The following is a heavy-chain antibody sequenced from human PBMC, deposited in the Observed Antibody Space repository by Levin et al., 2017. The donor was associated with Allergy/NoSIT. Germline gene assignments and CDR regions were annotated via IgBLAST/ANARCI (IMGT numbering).Heavy chain of an antibody. V-gene: IGHV3-74*01. J-gene: IGHJ3*02. D-gene: IGHD2-2*02. CDR1: RFTFINYW. Sequence: GESLKISCAASRFTFINYWMHWVRQAPGKGLVWFSRIDSDGSGTIYADSVKGRFPISRDNAKNTLYLQMNSLRAEDTAVYYCARGGPYHAFDIWGQGTMVTVSS. CDR3: ARGGPYHAFDI. CDR2: IDSDGSGT.